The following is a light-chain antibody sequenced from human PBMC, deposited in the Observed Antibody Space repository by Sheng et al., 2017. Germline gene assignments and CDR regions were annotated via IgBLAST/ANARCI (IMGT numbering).Light chain of an antibody. CDR2: AAS. V-gene: IGKV1-NL1*01. Sequence: DIQMTQSPSSLSASVGDRVTITCRARQGISNSLAWYQQKPGKAPKLLLYAASRLENGVPSRFSGGGSGTDYTLTISSLQPEDFATYYCQQYYITPPLTFGGGTKVXIK. CDR3: QQYYITPPLT. CDR1: QGISNS. J-gene: IGKJ4*01.